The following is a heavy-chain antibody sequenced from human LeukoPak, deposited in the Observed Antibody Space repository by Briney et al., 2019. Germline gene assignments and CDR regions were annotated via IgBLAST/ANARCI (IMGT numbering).Heavy chain of an antibody. D-gene: IGHD6-19*01. J-gene: IGHJ3*02. CDR3: ASSSGWYGDAFDI. Sequence: PGGSLRLSCAASGFTFSSYAMSWVRQAPGKGLEWVSVIYSGGRTYYADSVKGRFTISRHNSKNTLYLQMNSLRAEDTAVYYCASSSGWYGDAFDIWGQGTMVTVSS. CDR1: GFTFSSYA. CDR2: IYSGGRT. V-gene: IGHV3-53*04.